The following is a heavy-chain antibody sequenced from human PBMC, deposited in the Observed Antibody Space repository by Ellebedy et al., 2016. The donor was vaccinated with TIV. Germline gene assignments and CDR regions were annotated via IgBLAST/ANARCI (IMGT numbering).Heavy chain of an antibody. J-gene: IGHJ4*02. D-gene: IGHD3-10*01. Sequence: GESLKLSCAASGFTFRNYWMTWLRQAPGKGLEWVANIKENGAETYYGDSVKGRFTISRDNARSSVRLQMNNLGVEDTAVYYCARNSGRGSFDFWGQGTLVTVSS. V-gene: IGHV3-7*01. CDR3: ARNSGRGSFDF. CDR1: GFTFRNYW. CDR2: IKENGAET.